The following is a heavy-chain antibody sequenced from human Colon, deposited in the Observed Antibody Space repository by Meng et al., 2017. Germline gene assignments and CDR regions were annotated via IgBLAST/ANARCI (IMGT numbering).Heavy chain of an antibody. Sequence: GESLKISCAASGFTFSSYSMNWVRQAPGKGLEWVSSISSSSSYIYYADSVNGRFTISRDNAKNSLYLQMNILRAEDTAVYYCARDQEPIRNVDWLNKLIDYWGQGTLVTVSS. CDR3: ARDQEPIRNVDWLNKLIDY. V-gene: IGHV3-21*01. CDR1: GFTFSSYS. J-gene: IGHJ4*02. D-gene: IGHD3-9*01. CDR2: ISSSSSYI.